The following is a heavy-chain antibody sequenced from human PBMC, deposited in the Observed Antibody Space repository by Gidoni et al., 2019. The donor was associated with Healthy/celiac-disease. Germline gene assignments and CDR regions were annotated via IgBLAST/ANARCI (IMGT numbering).Heavy chain of an antibody. V-gene: IGHV4-34*01. Sequence: QVQLQQWGAGLLKPSETLSLTCAVYGGYFSGYYWSWIRQPPGKGLEWIGEINHSGSTNYNPSLKSRVTISVDTSKNQFSLKLSSVTAADTAVYYCARVLRRLRWDYYYYGMDVWGQGTTVTVSS. CDR3: ARVLRRLRWDYYYYGMDV. CDR2: INHSGST. D-gene: IGHD4-17*01. J-gene: IGHJ6*02. CDR1: GGYFSGYY.